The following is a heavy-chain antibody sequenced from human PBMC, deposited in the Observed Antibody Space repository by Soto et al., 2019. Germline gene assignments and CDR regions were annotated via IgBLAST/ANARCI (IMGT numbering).Heavy chain of an antibody. CDR3: ARRQLIYYGSGSYYRTGFDP. Sequence: SETLSLTCTVSGGSISSGGYYWSWIRHPPGKGLEWIGEINHSGSTNYNPSLKSRVTISVDTSKNQFFLKLSSVTAADTAVYYCARRQLIYYGSGSYYRTGFDPWGQGTLVTVSS. V-gene: IGHV4-39*07. CDR1: GGSISSGGYY. J-gene: IGHJ5*02. D-gene: IGHD3-10*01. CDR2: INHSGST.